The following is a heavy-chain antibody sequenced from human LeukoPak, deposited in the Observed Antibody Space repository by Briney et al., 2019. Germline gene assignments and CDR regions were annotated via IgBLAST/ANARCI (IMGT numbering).Heavy chain of an antibody. CDR2: INPTGSST. Sequence: ASVKVSCKASGYTFTGHYMHWVRQAPGQGLEWMGLINPTGSSTNYAQKFRGRVTMTRDTSTSTVYMELSSLRSEDTAVYYCAREESGSYYWGQGTLVTVSS. D-gene: IGHD2-15*01. CDR3: AREESGSYY. V-gene: IGHV1-46*01. CDR1: GYTFTGHY. J-gene: IGHJ4*02.